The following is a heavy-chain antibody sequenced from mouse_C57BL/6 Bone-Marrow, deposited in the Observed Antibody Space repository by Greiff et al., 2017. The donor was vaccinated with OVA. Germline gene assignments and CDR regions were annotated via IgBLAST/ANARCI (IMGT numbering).Heavy chain of an antibody. CDR1: GYSITSGYY. D-gene: IGHD2-3*01. J-gene: IGHJ3*01. V-gene: IGHV3-6*01. Sequence: VQLKQSGPGLVKPSQSLSLTCSVTGYSITSGYYWNWIRQFPGNKLEWMGYISYDGSNNYNPSLKNRISITRDTSKNQFFLKLNSVTTEDTATYYCAREGDPDGYYLAWFAYWGQGTLVTVSA. CDR2: ISYDGSN. CDR3: AREGDPDGYYLAWFAY.